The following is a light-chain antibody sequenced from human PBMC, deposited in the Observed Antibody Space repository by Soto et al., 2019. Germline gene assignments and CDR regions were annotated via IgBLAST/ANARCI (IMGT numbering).Light chain of an antibody. Sequence: QSVLTQPPSASGSPGQSVTISCTGTSSDVGGYNYVSWYQQHPGKAPKLMIYEVSKRPSGVPDRFSGSNSGNTASLTVSGLQAEDEADYYCSSYGGVFGTGTKLTVL. J-gene: IGLJ1*01. CDR2: EVS. CDR1: SSDVGGYNY. CDR3: SSYGGV. V-gene: IGLV2-8*01.